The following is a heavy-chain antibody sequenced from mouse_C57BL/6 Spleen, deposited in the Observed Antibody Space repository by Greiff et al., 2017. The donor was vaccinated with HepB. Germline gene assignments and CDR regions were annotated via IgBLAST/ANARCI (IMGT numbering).Heavy chain of an antibody. V-gene: IGHV1-20*01. D-gene: IGHD3-3*01. CDR1: GYSFTGYF. CDR3: ARTRDWYFDD. Sequence: VQLQQSGPELVKPGASVKISCKASGYSFTGYFMNWVMQSPGESLEWIGRINPYNGDTFYNQKFKGKATLTGDKSSSTADMELRSLTAEDSAVYYCARTRDWYFDDWGTGTTVTVSS. CDR2: INPYNGDT. J-gene: IGHJ1*03.